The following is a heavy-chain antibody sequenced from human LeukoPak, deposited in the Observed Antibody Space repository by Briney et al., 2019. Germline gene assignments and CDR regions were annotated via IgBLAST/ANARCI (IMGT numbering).Heavy chain of an antibody. Sequence: PGGSLRLSCSASGFTFSSYAMHWVRQAPGKGLEYVSAISSNEGSTYYADSVKGRFTISRDNSKNTLYLQMSSLRAEDTAVYYCVKPRGYSSSWYYFDYWGQGTLVTVSS. CDR3: VKPRGYSSSWYYFDY. CDR2: ISSNEGST. CDR1: GFTFSSYA. D-gene: IGHD6-13*01. J-gene: IGHJ4*02. V-gene: IGHV3-64D*06.